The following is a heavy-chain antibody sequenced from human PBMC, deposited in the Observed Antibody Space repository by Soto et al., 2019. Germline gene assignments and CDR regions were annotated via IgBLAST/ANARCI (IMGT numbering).Heavy chain of an antibody. J-gene: IGHJ6*02. D-gene: IGHD3-10*01. CDR1: GGSFSGYY. CDR3: ARGRITMVRGVIKSYYYGMDV. V-gene: IGHV4-34*01. Sequence: SETLSLTCAVYGGSFSGYYWSWIRQPPGKGLEWIGEINHSGSTNYNPSLKSRVTISVDTSKNQFSLKLSSVTAADTAVYYCARGRITMVRGVIKSYYYGMDVWGQGTTVTVS. CDR2: INHSGST.